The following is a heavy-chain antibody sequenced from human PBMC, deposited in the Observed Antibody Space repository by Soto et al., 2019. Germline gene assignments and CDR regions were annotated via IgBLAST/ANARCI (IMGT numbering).Heavy chain of an antibody. CDR2: ISSSGSTI. CDR3: ARGVGSGTYYNQYNWFDP. Sequence: PGGSLRLSCAASGFTFSDYYMSWIRQAPGKGLEWVSYISSSGSTIYYADSVKGRFTISRDNAKNSLYLQMNSLRSDDTAVYYCARGVGSGTYYNQYNWFDPWGQGTLVTVSS. V-gene: IGHV3-11*01. J-gene: IGHJ5*02. CDR1: GFTFSDYY. D-gene: IGHD3-10*01.